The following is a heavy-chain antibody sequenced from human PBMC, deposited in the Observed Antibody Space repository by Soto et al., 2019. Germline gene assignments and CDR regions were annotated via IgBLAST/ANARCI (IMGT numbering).Heavy chain of an antibody. D-gene: IGHD3-22*01. CDR3: ASNAAQWLSWFDP. J-gene: IGHJ5*02. CDR1: GGSISSYY. CDR2: IYYSGST. Sequence: KTSETLSLTCTVSGGSISSYYWSWIRQPPGKGLEWIGYIYYSGSTNYNPSLESRVTISVDTSKNQFSLKLTSVTAADTAVYYCASNAAQWLSWFDPWGQGTLVTVSS. V-gene: IGHV4-59*01.